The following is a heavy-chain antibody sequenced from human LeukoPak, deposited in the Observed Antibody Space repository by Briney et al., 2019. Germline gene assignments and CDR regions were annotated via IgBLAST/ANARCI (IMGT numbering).Heavy chain of an antibody. CDR2: INPNSGGT. J-gene: IGHJ4*02. CDR1: GYTFTGYY. V-gene: IGHV1-2*02. D-gene: IGHD3-9*01. Sequence: ASVKVSCKASGYTFTGYYMHWVRQAPGQGLEWMGWINPNSGGTNYAQKFQGRVTMTRDTPISTAYMELSRLRSDDTAVYYCARAGRYFDWLLYYFDYWGQGTLVTVSS. CDR3: ARAGRYFDWLLYYFDY.